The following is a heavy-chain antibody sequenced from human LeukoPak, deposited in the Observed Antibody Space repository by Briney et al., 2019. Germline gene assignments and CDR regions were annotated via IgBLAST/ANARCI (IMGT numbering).Heavy chain of an antibody. CDR2: TSSSGDTT. CDR1: GLNFSSYA. CDR3: AKGGLGCSGISCFDY. D-gene: IGHD2-15*01. J-gene: IGHJ4*02. V-gene: IGHV3-23*01. Sequence: GGSLRPSCAASGLNFSSYAMSWVRQAPGKGLDWVSATSSSGDTTYYADSVKGRFTISRDNAKNTLYLQMNSLRVEDTAVYYCAKGGLGCSGISCFDYWGQGTLVTVSS.